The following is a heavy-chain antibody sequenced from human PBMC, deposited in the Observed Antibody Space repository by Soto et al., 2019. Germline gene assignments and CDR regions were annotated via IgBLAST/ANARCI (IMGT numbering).Heavy chain of an antibody. D-gene: IGHD4-17*01. CDR3: ASANTDYGDHFDY. V-gene: IGHV3-21*01. CDR1: GFTFSSYS. CDR2: ISSSSSYI. J-gene: IGHJ4*02. Sequence: EVQLVESGGGLVKPGGSLRLSCAASGFTFSSYSMNWVRQAPGKGLEWVSSISSSSSYIYYADSVKGRFTISRDNAKNSLYLQMNSLRAEDTAVYYCASANTDYGDHFDYWGQGTLVTVSS.